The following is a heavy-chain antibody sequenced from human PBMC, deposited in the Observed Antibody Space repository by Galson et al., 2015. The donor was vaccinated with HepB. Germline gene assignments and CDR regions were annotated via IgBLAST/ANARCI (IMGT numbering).Heavy chain of an antibody. J-gene: IGHJ6*03. Sequence: QSGAEVKKPGESLRISCKGSGYSFTSYWISWVRQMPGKGLEWMGRIDPSDSYTNYSPSFQGHVTISADKSISTAYLQWSSLKASDTAMYYCASVGYSYGPLQYYYMDVWGKGTTVTVSS. CDR3: ASVGYSYGPLQYYYMDV. CDR1: GYSFTSYW. CDR2: IDPSDSYT. D-gene: IGHD5-18*01. V-gene: IGHV5-10-1*01.